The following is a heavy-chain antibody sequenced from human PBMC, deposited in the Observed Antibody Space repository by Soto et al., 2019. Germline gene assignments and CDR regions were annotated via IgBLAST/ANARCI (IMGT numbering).Heavy chain of an antibody. CDR2: ISGSGGST. V-gene: IGHV3-23*01. CDR1: GFTFSSYA. J-gene: IGHJ4*02. Sequence: PGGSLRLSCAASGFTFSSYAKSWVRQAPGKGLEWVSTISGSGGSTYYADSVKGRFTISRDNSKNTLYLQMNSLRAEDTAVYYCAKPGAGLGGGYYLFDYWGQGTLVTVSS. D-gene: IGHD3-22*01. CDR3: AKPGAGLGGGYYLFDY.